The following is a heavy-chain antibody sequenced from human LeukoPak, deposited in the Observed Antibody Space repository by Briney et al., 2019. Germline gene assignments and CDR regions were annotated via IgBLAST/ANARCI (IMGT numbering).Heavy chain of an antibody. D-gene: IGHD4-17*01. CDR1: GDSISSYY. Sequence: PSETLSLTCNVSGDSISSYYWNWIRQPPGKGLEWIGYIYYTGSTDYNPSLKSRVYISVDTSKNQFSLELSSLTAADTAVYYCAREFDYEGVDPWGQGTLVTVSS. CDR2: IYYTGST. J-gene: IGHJ5*02. CDR3: AREFDYEGVDP. V-gene: IGHV4-59*12.